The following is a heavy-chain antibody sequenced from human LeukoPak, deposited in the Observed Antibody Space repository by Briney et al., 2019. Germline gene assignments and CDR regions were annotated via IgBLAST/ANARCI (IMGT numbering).Heavy chain of an antibody. J-gene: IGHJ4*02. CDR3: ARDQYCSGGSCYYPLDY. CDR2: IIPIFGIA. Sequence: ASVKVSCKASGGTFSSYAISWVRQAPGQGLEWMGGIIPIFGIANYAQKFRGRVTITADESTSTAYMELSSLRSEDTAVYYCARDQYCSGGSCYYPLDYWGQGTLVTVSS. V-gene: IGHV1-69*13. D-gene: IGHD2-15*01. CDR1: GGTFSSYA.